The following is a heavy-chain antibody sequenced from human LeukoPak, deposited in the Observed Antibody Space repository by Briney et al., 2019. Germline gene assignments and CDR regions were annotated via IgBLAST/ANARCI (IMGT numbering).Heavy chain of an antibody. Sequence: SETLSLTCTVSGGSISSSSYYWGWIRQPPGKGLEWIGGIYYSGSTYYNPSLKSRVTISVDTSKNQFSLKLSSVTAADTAVYYCARQAVLEQQLVYYFDYWGQGTLVTVSS. CDR1: GGSISSSSYY. CDR2: IYYSGST. V-gene: IGHV4-39*01. D-gene: IGHD6-13*01. J-gene: IGHJ4*02. CDR3: ARQAVLEQQLVYYFDY.